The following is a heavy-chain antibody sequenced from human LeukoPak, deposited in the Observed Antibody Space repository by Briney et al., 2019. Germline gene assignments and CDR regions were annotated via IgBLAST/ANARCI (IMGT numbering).Heavy chain of an antibody. Sequence: GGSLRLSCAASGFTFSDYYTSWLRQAPGKGLEWVSYISSSSSYTNYAGSVKGRFTISRDNAKNSLYLQMHSLRAEDTAVYYCARSNREFASGSGDYWGQGTLVTVSS. V-gene: IGHV3-11*03. D-gene: IGHD3-10*01. J-gene: IGHJ4*02. CDR1: GFTFSDYY. CDR2: ISSSSSYT. CDR3: ARSNREFASGSGDY.